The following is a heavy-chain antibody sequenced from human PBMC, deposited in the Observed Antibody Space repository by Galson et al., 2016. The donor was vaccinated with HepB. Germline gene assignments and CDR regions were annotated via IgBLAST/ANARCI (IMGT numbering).Heavy chain of an antibody. CDR2: TYYRSKWYS. CDR3: ARDLSGIAASFYFDY. V-gene: IGHV6-1*01. J-gene: IGHJ4*02. CDR1: GDSVSSNTVA. Sequence: CAISGDSVSSNTVAWNWVRQSPSRGLERLGRTYYRSKWYSDYAEFVKGRITISADTDKNLFSLKLNSVTPEDTAIYFCARDLSGIAASFYFDYWGQGTLVTVSA. D-gene: IGHD2-15*01.